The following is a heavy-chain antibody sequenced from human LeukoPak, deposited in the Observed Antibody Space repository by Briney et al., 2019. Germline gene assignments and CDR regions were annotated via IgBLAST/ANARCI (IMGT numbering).Heavy chain of an antibody. CDR2: IYPGDSRT. Sequence: GESLKISCKGSGYSFTSYWIGWVRQTPGKGLEWMGVIYPGDSRTRYNPSFEGQVTISADKSINTAYLQWRSLKASDTAMYYCACREFYSPWPGPWGQGTLVTVSS. CDR1: GYSFTSYW. CDR3: ACREFYSPWPGP. D-gene: IGHD5-18*01. V-gene: IGHV5-51*01. J-gene: IGHJ5*02.